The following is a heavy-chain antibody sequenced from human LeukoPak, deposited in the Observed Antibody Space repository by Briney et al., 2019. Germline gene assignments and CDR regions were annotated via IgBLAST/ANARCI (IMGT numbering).Heavy chain of an antibody. D-gene: IGHD3-10*01. J-gene: IGHJ4*02. CDR1: GYSISGGYY. CDR3: ARHYGPGSGSSIEFDY. CDR2: IYHSGST. Sequence: SETLSLTCGVSGYSISGGYYWGWIRQPPGKALEWIGSIYHSGSTYYNPSLKSRVTISVDTSKNQFSLKLSSVSAADTAVYYCARHYGPGSGSSIEFDYWGQGTLVTVSS. V-gene: IGHV4-38-2*01.